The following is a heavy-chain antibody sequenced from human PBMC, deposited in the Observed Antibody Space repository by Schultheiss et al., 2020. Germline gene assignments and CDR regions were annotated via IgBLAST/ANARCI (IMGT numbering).Heavy chain of an antibody. D-gene: IGHD1-26*01. Sequence: GGSLRLSCAASGFTFSSYAMSWVRQAPGKGLEWVSAISGSGGRTYYADSVKGRLTISRDNFKNTVYLQMNSLTAEDTAVYYCVAVGATADYWGQGTLVTVSS. CDR3: VAVGATADY. V-gene: IGHV3-23*01. J-gene: IGHJ4*02. CDR1: GFTFSSYA. CDR2: ISGSGGRT.